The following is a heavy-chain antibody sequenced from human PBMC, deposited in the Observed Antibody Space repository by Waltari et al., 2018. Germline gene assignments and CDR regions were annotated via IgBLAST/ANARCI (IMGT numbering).Heavy chain of an antibody. Sequence: EVQLVESVGGLLQPGGSRRLSCAASGFNFRVYSMNWVRQAPGKGLEWVSYMTSDERTIYYADSVEGRFTISRDNAKGSVYLQMNSLRAEDTAVYYCARSVEGAFDVWGQGTMVTVSS. CDR1: GFNFRVYS. J-gene: IGHJ3*01. CDR3: ARSVEGAFDV. CDR2: MTSDERTI. V-gene: IGHV3-48*01.